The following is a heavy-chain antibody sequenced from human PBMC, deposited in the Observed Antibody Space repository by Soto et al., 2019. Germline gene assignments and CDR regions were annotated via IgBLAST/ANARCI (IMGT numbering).Heavy chain of an antibody. D-gene: IGHD3-3*01. CDR2: IYYSGST. V-gene: IGHV4-61*08. J-gene: IGHJ3*02. CDR3: ARDSGYYDFWSGDDAFDI. Sequence: SETLSLTCTVSGGSISSGGYYWSWIRQHPGKGLEWIGYIYYSGSTNYNPSLKSRVTISVDTSKNQFSLKLSSVTAADTAVYYCARDSGYYDFWSGDDAFDIWGQGTMVTVSS. CDR1: GGSISSGGYY.